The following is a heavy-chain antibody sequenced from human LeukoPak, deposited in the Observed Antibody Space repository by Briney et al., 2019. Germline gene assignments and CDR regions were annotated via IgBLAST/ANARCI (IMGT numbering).Heavy chain of an antibody. CDR1: GYTFTGYY. Sequence: GASVKVSGKASGYTFTGYYMHWVRQAPGQGLEWMGWINPNSGGTNYAQKFQGRVTMTRDTSISTAYMELSRLRSDDTAVYYCARDGHDCSGGSCYPGMFGYWGQGTLVTVSS. CDR3: ARDGHDCSGGSCYPGMFGY. J-gene: IGHJ4*02. D-gene: IGHD2-15*01. CDR2: INPNSGGT. V-gene: IGHV1-2*02.